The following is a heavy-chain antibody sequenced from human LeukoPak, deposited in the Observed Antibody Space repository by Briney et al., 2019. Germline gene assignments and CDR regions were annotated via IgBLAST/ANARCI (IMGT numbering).Heavy chain of an antibody. Sequence: ASVKVSCKAPGGSFGTFAISWVRQAPGQGLEWMGIINPSGGSTSYAQKFQGRVTMTRDTSTSTVYMELSSLRSEDTAVYYCARTTTVVGFDYWGQGTLVTVSS. V-gene: IGHV1-46*01. J-gene: IGHJ4*02. D-gene: IGHD4-23*01. CDR3: ARTTTVVGFDY. CDR1: GGSFGTFA. CDR2: INPSGGST.